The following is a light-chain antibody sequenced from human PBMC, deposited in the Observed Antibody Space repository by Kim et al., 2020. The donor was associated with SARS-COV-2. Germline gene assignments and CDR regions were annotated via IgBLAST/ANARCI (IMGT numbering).Light chain of an antibody. CDR3: EQYNTYSK. V-gene: IGKV1-5*03. CDR1: QSITSW. CDR2: KAS. J-gene: IGKJ1*01. Sequence: DIQMTQSPSTLSASVGDRVTITCRASQSITSWLAWYQQKPGKAPKLLIYKASSLDSGVPSRFSGSGSGTEFTLTISSLQPDDFATYYCEQYNTYSKFGQGTKVEIK.